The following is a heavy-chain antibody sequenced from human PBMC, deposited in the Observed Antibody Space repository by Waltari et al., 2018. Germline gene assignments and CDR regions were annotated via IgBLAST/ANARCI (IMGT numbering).Heavy chain of an antibody. CDR2: VNPNSGGA. CDR1: GYTFTGYY. CDR3: ARERKGGYYYGMDV. V-gene: IGHV1-2*06. D-gene: IGHD1-26*01. Sequence: QVQLVQSGAEVKKPGASVKVYCKASGYTFTGYYLHWVRQAPGQGLEGMGRVNPNSGGADYAQKFQGRVTMTRDTSITTAYMELSRLRSDDTAVYYCARERKGGYYYGMDVWGQGTTVTVSS. J-gene: IGHJ6*02.